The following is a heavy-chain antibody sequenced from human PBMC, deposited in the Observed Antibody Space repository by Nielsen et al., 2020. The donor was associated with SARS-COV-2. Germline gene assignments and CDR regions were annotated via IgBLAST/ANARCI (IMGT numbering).Heavy chain of an antibody. Sequence: WIRQPPGKGLEWVGRIKSKTDGGTTDYAAPVKGRFTISRDDSKNTLYLQMNSLRAEDTAVYYCARVFTMVRGVIIYYYYYGMDVWGQGTTVTVSS. V-gene: IGHV3-15*01. CDR2: IKSKTDGGTT. D-gene: IGHD3-10*01. J-gene: IGHJ6*02. CDR3: ARVFTMVRGVIIYYYYYGMDV.